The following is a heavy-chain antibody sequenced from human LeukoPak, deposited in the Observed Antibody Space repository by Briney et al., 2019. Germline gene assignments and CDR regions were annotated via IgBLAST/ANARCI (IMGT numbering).Heavy chain of an antibody. CDR2: MNPKTGDT. CDR1: GYTFTIFD. J-gene: IGHJ6*02. D-gene: IGHD3-3*01. V-gene: IGHV1-8*01. Sequence: ASVKVSCKASGYTFTIFDISWVRQAPGQGLEWVGWMNPKTGDTVYAQNFQGRVTMTRDTSIGTAYMELNSLRSEDTAVYYCAKGAIFGVTIRGYGMDVWGQGTSVTVSS. CDR3: AKGAIFGVTIRGYGMDV.